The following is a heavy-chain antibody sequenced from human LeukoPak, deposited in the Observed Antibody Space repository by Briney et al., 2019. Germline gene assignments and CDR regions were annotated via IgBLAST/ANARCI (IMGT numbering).Heavy chain of an antibody. CDR1: GFTFSSYA. J-gene: IGHJ4*02. V-gene: IGHV3-23*01. D-gene: IGHD5-12*01. CDR2: ISGSGGST. CDR3: GKDKSGYDYFDY. Sequence: PGGSLRLSCAASGFTFSSYAMSWVRQAPGKGLEWVSAISGSGGSTYYADSVKGRFTISRDNSKNTLYLQMNSLRAEDTAVYYCGKDKSGYDYFDYWGQGTLVTVSS.